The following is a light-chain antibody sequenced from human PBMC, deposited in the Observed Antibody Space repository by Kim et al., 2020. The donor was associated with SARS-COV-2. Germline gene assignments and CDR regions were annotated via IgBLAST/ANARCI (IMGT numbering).Light chain of an antibody. CDR2: DSS. CDR3: HQNSVLPWT. Sequence: EIVMTQSPATLSVSPGERATLSCRASQSAGTNLAWYQHKPGQAPRLLISDSSTRATGIPARFSGSGSGTEFTLTISSLQSGDFALYYFHQNSVLPWTFGPRT. CDR1: QSAGTN. J-gene: IGKJ1*01. V-gene: IGKV3-15*01.